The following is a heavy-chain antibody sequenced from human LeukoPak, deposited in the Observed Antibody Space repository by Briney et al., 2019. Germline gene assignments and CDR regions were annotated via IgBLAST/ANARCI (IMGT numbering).Heavy chain of an antibody. CDR3: AGDRKGSGYSYGYDY. D-gene: IGHD5-18*01. CDR1: GGSISSSSHY. V-gene: IGHV4-39*07. CDR2: IYYSGST. Sequence: PSETLSLTCTVSGGSISSSSHYWNWIRQPPGKGPEWIGSIYYSGSTNYNPSLKSRVTISVDTSKNQFSLKLSSVTAADTAVYYCAGDRKGSGYSYGYDYWGQGTLVTVSS. J-gene: IGHJ4*02.